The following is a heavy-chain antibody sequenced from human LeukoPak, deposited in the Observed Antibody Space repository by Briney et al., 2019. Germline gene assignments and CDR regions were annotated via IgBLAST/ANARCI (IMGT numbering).Heavy chain of an antibody. CDR2: IRWNGDIT. V-gene: IGHV3-20*04. Sequence: GGSLRLSCAASGFTFADYGMNWVRQAPGKGLEWVSGIRWNGDITGYADSVKGRFTISRDDAKNSLYLQVNSLRAEDTALYYCARDRPNYNNHMDVWGKGTTVTVSS. CDR3: ARDRPNYNNHMDV. CDR1: GFTFADYG. J-gene: IGHJ6*03.